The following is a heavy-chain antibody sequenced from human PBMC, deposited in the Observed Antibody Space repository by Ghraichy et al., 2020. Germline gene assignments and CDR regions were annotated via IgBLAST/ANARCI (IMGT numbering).Heavy chain of an antibody. J-gene: IGHJ6*02. V-gene: IGHV4-30-4*01. D-gene: IGHD3-3*01. CDR1: GGSISSGDYY. CDR2: IYYSGST. CDR3: ARKYDFWSGYYCGLYYYYGMDV. Sequence: LRLSCTVSGGSISSGDYYWSWIRQPPGKGLEWIGYIYYSGSTYYNPSLKSRVTISVDTSKNQFSLKLSSVTAADTAVYYCARKYDFWSGYYCGLYYYYGMDVWGQGTTVTVSS.